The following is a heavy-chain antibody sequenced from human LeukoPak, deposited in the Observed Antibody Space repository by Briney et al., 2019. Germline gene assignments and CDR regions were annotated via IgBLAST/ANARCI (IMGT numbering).Heavy chain of an antibody. CDR2: IRTTAEGAKYA. J-gene: IGHJ4*02. V-gene: IGHV3-48*03. Sequence: GGSLSLSCAASGFTFSSYETNWVRQAPGKGLEWISNIRTTAEGAKYAYYADSVKGRVTISRDDGKNTLYLHMNSLRDDDTAVYYCATDQRYAFDYWGQGILVTVSS. CDR1: GFTFSSYE. CDR3: ATDQRYAFDY. D-gene: IGHD3-9*01.